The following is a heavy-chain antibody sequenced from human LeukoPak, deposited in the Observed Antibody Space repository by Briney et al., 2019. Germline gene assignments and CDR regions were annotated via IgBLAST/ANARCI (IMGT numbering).Heavy chain of an antibody. Sequence: SETLSLTCTVSGGSISSSSYYCGWIRQPPGKGLEWIGSIYYSGSTYYNPSLKSRVTISVDTSKNQFSLKLSSVTAADTAVYYCARLQNWFDPWGQGTLVTVSS. CDR3: ARLQNWFDP. J-gene: IGHJ5*02. CDR1: GGSISSSSYY. V-gene: IGHV4-39*07. CDR2: IYYSGST.